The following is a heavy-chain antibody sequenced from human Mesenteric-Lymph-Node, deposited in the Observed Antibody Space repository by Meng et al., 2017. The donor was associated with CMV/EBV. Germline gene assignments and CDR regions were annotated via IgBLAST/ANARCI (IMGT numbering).Heavy chain of an antibody. Sequence: GGSLRLSCAASGFTVSRNYITWVRQAPGKGLEWVSVLYDDGSTYYADSVKGRFTISRDNSKRTLYLQMNSLRAKDTAVYYCAVPAAYDALDIWGHGTMVTVSS. CDR3: AVPAAYDALDI. D-gene: IGHD2-2*01. J-gene: IGHJ3*02. V-gene: IGHV3-53*01. CDR1: GFTVSRNY. CDR2: LYDDGST.